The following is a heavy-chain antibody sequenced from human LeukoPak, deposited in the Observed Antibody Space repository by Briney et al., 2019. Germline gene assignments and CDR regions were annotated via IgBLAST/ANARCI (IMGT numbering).Heavy chain of an antibody. J-gene: IGHJ3*02. CDR2: ISAYNGNT. CDR3: ARRSFVLAAVCKGDNALDI. Sequence: ASVKVSCPASSYTFTSYGISWVRQAPGQGLEWMGWISAYNGNTNHAQKFQGRVTMSTDTSTSTAYMDLSSLTSDDTAVYYCARRSFVLAAVCKGDNALDIWGQGTMVTVSS. D-gene: IGHD3-3*02. CDR1: SYTFTSYG. V-gene: IGHV1-18*01.